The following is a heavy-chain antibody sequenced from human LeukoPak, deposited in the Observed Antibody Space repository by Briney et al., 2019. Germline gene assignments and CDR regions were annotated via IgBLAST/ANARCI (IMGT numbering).Heavy chain of an antibody. CDR3: ARVGDQWLLQYYFDY. Sequence: SETLSLTCSVSGYSLSSGYYRGRPPQPPGKGLHRIRSIYHRGSTYCNPPLKSRHTISVDRSKIQFSLKLSSVTAADTAVYYCARVGDQWLLQYYFDYWGQGTLVTVSS. D-gene: IGHD6-19*01. CDR1: GYSLSSGYY. V-gene: IGHV4-38-2*02. J-gene: IGHJ4*02. CDR2: IYHRGST.